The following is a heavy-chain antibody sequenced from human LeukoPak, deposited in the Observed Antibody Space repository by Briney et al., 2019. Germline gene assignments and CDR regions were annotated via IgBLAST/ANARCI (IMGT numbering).Heavy chain of an antibody. CDR3: ARQGSSWYDAFDY. CDR2: IHPGDSDT. Sequence: SGESLKISCKGSGYSFTSYWIGWVRQMPGKGLEWMGIIHPGDSDTRYSPSFQGQVTISADKSISTAYLQWSSLKASDTAMYYCARQGSSWYDAFDYWGQGTLVTVSS. D-gene: IGHD6-13*01. J-gene: IGHJ4*02. CDR1: GYSFTSYW. V-gene: IGHV5-51*01.